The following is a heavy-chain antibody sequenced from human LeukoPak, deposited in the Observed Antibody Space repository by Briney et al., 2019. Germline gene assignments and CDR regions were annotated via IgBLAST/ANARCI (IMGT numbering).Heavy chain of an antibody. V-gene: IGHV4-30-4*01. CDR1: DGSIRSGDYY. CDR2: SYFSGST. Sequence: SSETLSLTCTVSDGSIRSGDYYWSWIRQPPGKGLEWIGYSYFSGSTYYNPSLKSRVTISVDMSKNQFSLKLSSVTAADTAVYYCARDCSGGSCYGAFDIWGQGTMVTVSS. CDR3: ARDCSGGSCYGAFDI. J-gene: IGHJ3*02. D-gene: IGHD2-15*01.